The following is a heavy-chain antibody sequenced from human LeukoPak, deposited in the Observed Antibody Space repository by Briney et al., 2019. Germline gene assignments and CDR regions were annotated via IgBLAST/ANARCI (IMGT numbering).Heavy chain of an antibody. CDR3: ARDLLAAGTGSVSSWFDP. CDR1: GYTFTSYG. V-gene: IGHV1-18*01. CDR2: ISAYNGNT. J-gene: IGHJ5*02. D-gene: IGHD6-13*01. Sequence: ASVKVSCKASGYTFTSYGISWVRQAPGQGLEWMGWISAYNGNTNYAQKFQGRVTMTRDTSISTAYMELSRLRSDDTAVYYCARDLLAAGTGSVSSWFDPWGQGTLVTVSS.